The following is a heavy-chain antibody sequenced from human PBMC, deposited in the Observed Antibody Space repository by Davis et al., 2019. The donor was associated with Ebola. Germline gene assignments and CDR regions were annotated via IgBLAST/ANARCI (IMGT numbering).Heavy chain of an antibody. V-gene: IGHV3-15*01. CDR3: TRRYDYIWGSYPYDY. J-gene: IGHJ4*02. CDR2: IKSKTDGGTT. CDR1: GFTFSSYE. D-gene: IGHD3-16*02. Sequence: GGSLRLSCAASGFTFSSYEMNWVRQAPGKGLEWVGRIKSKTDGGTTDYAAPVKGRFTISRDDSKNTLYLQMNSLKTEDTAVYYCTRRYDYIWGSYPYDYWGQGTLVTVSS.